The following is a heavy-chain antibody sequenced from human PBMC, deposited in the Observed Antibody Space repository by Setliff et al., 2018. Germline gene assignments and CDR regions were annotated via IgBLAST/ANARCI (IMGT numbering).Heavy chain of an antibody. CDR2: IRYDGSNE. CDR3: VKDAVIAVAASGDFDY. Sequence: GGSLRLSCAASGFVFSIYGMHWVRQDPGKGLEWVAFIRYDGSNEDYADSVKGSFTISRDNSKNTLYLQMSSLRAEDTAVYYCVKDAVIAVAASGDFDYWGQGTLVTVSS. CDR1: GFVFSIYG. V-gene: IGHV3-30*02. D-gene: IGHD6-19*01. J-gene: IGHJ4*02.